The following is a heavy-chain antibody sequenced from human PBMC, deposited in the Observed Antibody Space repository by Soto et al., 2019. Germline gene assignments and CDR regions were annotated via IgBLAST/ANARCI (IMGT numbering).Heavy chain of an antibody. V-gene: IGHV4-31*03. D-gene: IGHD2-2*01. Sequence: SETLSLTCTVSGGSISSGAYYWNWIRQHPGKDLEWIGYIYYSASTYYNPSLQSRVTIAVDTSKNQFSLKLTSVTAADTAVYSCARTPSHLCSSISCHVFDIWGQGKMVTVSS. CDR3: ARTPSHLCSSISCHVFDI. CDR1: GGSISSGAYY. J-gene: IGHJ3*02. CDR2: IYYSAST.